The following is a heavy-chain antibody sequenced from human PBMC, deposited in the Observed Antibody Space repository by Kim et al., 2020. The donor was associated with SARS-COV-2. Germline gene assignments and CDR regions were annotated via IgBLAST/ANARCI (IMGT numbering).Heavy chain of an antibody. V-gene: IGHV3-23*01. CDR1: GFTFSSYA. D-gene: IGHD5-12*01. J-gene: IGHJ5*02. Sequence: GGSLRLSCAASGFTFSSYAMSWVRQAPGKGLEWVSAISGSGGSTYYADSVKGRFTISRDNSKNTLYLQMNSLRAEDTAVYYCAKAPIVATILAWFDPWGQGTLVTVSS. CDR3: AKAPIVATILAWFDP. CDR2: ISGSGGST.